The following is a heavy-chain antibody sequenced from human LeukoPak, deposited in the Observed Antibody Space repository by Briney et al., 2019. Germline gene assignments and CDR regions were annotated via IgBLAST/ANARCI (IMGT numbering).Heavy chain of an antibody. D-gene: IGHD3-3*01. J-gene: IGHJ4*02. V-gene: IGHV3-23*01. CDR1: GFTFSSYA. Sequence: GGSLRLSCAASGFTFSSYAMSWVRQAPGKGLEWVSAISDSGGSTYYADSVKGRFTISRDNSKNTLYLQMNSLRAEDTAVYYCASRDDFWSGYTNFDYWGQGTLVTVSS. CDR2: ISDSGGST. CDR3: ASRDDFWSGYTNFDY.